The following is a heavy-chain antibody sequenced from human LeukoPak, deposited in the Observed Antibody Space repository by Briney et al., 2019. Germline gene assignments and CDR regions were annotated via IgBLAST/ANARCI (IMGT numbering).Heavy chain of an antibody. D-gene: IGHD5-12*01. J-gene: IGHJ4*02. CDR2: IRSKAYGRTT. CDR1: GFTFADYA. CDR3: TRSGTGSGYKYYFDS. V-gene: IGHV3-49*04. Sequence: PGGSLRLSCTASGFTFADYAMTWVRQAPGKGLEWVGFIRSKAYGRTTEYAASVKGRFTISRDDSKNIAYLQMNSLKSEDTAVYYCTRSGTGSGYKYYFDSWGQGTLVTVSS.